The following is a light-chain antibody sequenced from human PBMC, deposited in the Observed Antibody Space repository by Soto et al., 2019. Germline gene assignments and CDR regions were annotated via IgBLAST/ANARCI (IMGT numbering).Light chain of an antibody. CDR1: QDTRNT. Sequence: AIQMTQSPSSLSASVGDRVAISCRASQDTRNTLAWYQQKPGEAPKLLIFAASNLQSGVPSRFSGSGSVTDFTLTISSLQPEDVAAYYCQKYNSAPLTFGGGTKVDIK. V-gene: IGKV1-6*01. CDR2: AAS. J-gene: IGKJ4*01. CDR3: QKYNSAPLT.